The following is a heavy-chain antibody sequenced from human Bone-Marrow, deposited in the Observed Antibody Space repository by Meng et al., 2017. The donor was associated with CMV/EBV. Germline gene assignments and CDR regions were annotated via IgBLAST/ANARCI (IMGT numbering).Heavy chain of an antibody. V-gene: IGHV1-2*02. J-gene: IGHJ6*02. D-gene: IGHD5-18*01. CDR3: ARGRWSDTAMVYGIDV. Sequence: ASVKVSCKASGYTFTGYYMHWVRQAPGQGLEWMGWINPNSGGTNYAQKFQGRVTMTRDTSISTAYMELGRLRSDDTAVYYCARGRWSDTAMVYGIDVWGQGTTVTVSS. CDR2: INPNSGGT. CDR1: GYTFTGYY.